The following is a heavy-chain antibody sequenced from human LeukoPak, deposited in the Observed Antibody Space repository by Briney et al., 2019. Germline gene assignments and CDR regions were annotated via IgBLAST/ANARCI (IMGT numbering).Heavy chain of an antibody. Sequence: ASVKVSCKASGYTFTSYGISWVRQAPGQGLEWIGWISAYNGNTNYAQKLQGRVTMTTDTSTSTAYMELRSLRSDDTAVYYCARDRRIVAYYHYYYMDVWGKGTTVTVSS. D-gene: IGHD5-12*01. J-gene: IGHJ6*03. V-gene: IGHV1-18*01. CDR2: ISAYNGNT. CDR3: ARDRRIVAYYHYYYMDV. CDR1: GYTFTSYG.